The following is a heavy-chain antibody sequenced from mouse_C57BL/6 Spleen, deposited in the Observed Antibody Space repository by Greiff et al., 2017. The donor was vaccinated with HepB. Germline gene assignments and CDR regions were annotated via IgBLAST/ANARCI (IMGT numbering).Heavy chain of an antibody. CDR1: GYSFTGYY. V-gene: IGHV1-42*01. J-gene: IGHJ3*01. CDR2: INPSTGGT. CDR3: ARRGSGPWFAY. Sequence: EVMLVESGPELVKPGASVKISCKASGYSFTGYYMNWVKQSPEKSLEWIGEINPSTGGTTYNQKFKAKATLTVDKSSSTAYMQLKSLTSEDSAVYYCARRGSGPWFAYWGQGTLVTVSA.